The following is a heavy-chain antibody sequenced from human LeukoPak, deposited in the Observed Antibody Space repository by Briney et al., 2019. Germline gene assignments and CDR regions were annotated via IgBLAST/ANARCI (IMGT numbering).Heavy chain of an antibody. CDR3: AKDLMRDRWFGES. V-gene: IGHV3-21*01. Sequence: GGSLRLSCAASGFTFSSYSMNWVRQAPGKGLEWVSSISSSTSYIYYADSVKGRFTISRDNAKNSLYLQMNSLRAEDTAVYYCAKDLMRDRWFGESWGQGTLVTVSS. CDR1: GFTFSSYS. J-gene: IGHJ5*02. CDR2: ISSSTSYI. D-gene: IGHD3-10*01.